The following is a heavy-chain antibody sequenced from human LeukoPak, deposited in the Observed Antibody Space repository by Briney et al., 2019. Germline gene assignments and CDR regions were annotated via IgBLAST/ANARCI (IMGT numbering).Heavy chain of an antibody. Sequence: PSETLSLTCTVSGYSISSGYYWGWIREPPGKGLEWIGSIYHSGSTYYNPSLKSRVTISVDTSKNQFSLKLSSGTAADTAVYYCARGSDFWRGYFCLFDYWGQGTLVTVSS. CDR3: ARGSDFWRGYFCLFDY. D-gene: IGHD3-3*01. CDR2: IYHSGST. CDR1: GYSISSGYY. J-gene: IGHJ4*02. V-gene: IGHV4-38-2*02.